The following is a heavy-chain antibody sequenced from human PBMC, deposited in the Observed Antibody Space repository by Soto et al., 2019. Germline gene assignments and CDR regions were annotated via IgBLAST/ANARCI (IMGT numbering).Heavy chain of an antibody. CDR2: MYYTGNK. J-gene: IGHJ5*02. V-gene: IGHV4-39*01. Sequence: SETLSLTCTVSGGSISSSTYYWDWIRQPPGQGLEWIGAMYYTGNKHYNPSLESRVTMSVDTSKNQFSLKLGSVTPTDTAVYYCARRSRSSLGSLFDPWGRGILVTVSS. D-gene: IGHD6-6*01. CDR1: GGSISSSTYY. CDR3: ARRSRSSLGSLFDP.